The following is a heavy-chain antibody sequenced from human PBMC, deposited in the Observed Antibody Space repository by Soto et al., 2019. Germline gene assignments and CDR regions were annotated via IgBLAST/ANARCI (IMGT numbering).Heavy chain of an antibody. J-gene: IGHJ4*02. CDR2: ISGSGGST. CDR1: GFTFSNYA. V-gene: IGHV3-23*01. CDR3: ARRSSGWDFDY. Sequence: EVQLLESGGGLVQPGGSLRPSCAAPGFTFSNYAMNWVRQAPGKGLEWVSVISGSGGSTYYADSVKGRFTISRDNSKNTLYLQMNSLRGEDTAVYYCARRSSGWDFDYWGQGTLVTVSS. D-gene: IGHD6-19*01.